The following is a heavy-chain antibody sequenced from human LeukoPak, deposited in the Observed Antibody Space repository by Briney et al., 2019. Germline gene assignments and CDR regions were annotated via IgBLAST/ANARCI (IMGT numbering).Heavy chain of an antibody. CDR1: GYTFTSYD. Sequence: GASVKVSCKASGYTFTSYDINWVRQATGQGLEWMGWMNPNSGNTGYAQKFQGRVTMTRNTSISTAYMELSSLRSDDTAVYYCARFKRIGFRAYSGSYYYYYYMDVWGKGTTVIVSS. J-gene: IGHJ6*03. CDR2: MNPNSGNT. CDR3: ARFKRIGFRAYSGSYYYYYYMDV. D-gene: IGHD1-26*01. V-gene: IGHV1-8*01.